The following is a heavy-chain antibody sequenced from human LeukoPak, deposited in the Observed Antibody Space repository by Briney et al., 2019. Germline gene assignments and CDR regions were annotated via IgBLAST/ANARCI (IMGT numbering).Heavy chain of an antibody. CDR1: GGSISSYY. CDR2: IYYSGST. CDR3: ASGGYSYGTLSPPDY. D-gene: IGHD5-18*01. J-gene: IGHJ4*02. Sequence: PSETLSLTCTVSGGSISSYYWSWIRQPPGKGLEWIGYIYYSGSTIYNPSLKSRVTISVDTSENQFSLKLSSVTAADTAVYYCASGGYSYGTLSPPDYWGQGTLVTVSS. V-gene: IGHV4-59*08.